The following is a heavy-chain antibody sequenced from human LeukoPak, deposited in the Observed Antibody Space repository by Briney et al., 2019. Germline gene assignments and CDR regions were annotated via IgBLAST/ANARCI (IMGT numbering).Heavy chain of an antibody. Sequence: GGSLRLACAASGFTFSSYAMSWVRQAPGKGLEWVSAISGSGGSTYYADSVKGRFTISRDNSKNTLYLQMNSLRAEDTAVYYCAKDPYGDYIFDYWGQGTLVTVSS. J-gene: IGHJ4*02. CDR2: ISGSGGST. CDR1: GFTFSSYA. D-gene: IGHD4-17*01. CDR3: AKDPYGDYIFDY. V-gene: IGHV3-23*01.